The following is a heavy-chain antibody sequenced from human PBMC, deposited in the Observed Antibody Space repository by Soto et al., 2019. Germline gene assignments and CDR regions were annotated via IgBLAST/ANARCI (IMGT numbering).Heavy chain of an antibody. D-gene: IGHD6-13*01. CDR2: IYPGDHET. Sequence: PGESLKISCHSPGYTFSNFWIGWVRQLPGKGLEWMGIIYPGDHETRYSPSFHGKVTISADRSINTAYLQWNSLEASDTAFYFCARSPRSSPYFDYWGQGALVTVSS. J-gene: IGHJ4*02. V-gene: IGHV5-51*01. CDR3: ARSPRSSPYFDY. CDR1: GYTFSNFW.